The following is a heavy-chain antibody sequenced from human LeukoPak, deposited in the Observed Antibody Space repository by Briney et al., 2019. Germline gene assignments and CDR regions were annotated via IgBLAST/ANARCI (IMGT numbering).Heavy chain of an antibody. J-gene: IGHJ6*03. V-gene: IGHV4-34*01. CDR3: AREGGADADYYYYYMDV. Sequence: SETLSLTCAVYGGSFSGYYWSWIRQPPGKGLEWIGEINHSGSTNYNPSLKSRVTISVDTSKNQFSLKLSSVTAADTAVYYCAREGGADADYYYYYMDVWGKGTTVTVSS. CDR2: INHSGST. D-gene: IGHD1-26*01. CDR1: GGSFSGYY.